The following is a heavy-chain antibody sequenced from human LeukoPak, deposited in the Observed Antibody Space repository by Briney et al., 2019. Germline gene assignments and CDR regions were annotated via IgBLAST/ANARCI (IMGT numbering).Heavy chain of an antibody. V-gene: IGHV3-21*01. D-gene: IGHD7-27*01. Sequence: GGSLRLSCVASGFTFSSYSMNWVRQAPGKGLEWVSYISGSNTYIYYVDSLKGRFTISRDNAKNSLYLQMNSLRVEDTAVYYCASTTGDRDYWGQGTLVNVSS. CDR1: GFTFSSYS. CDR2: ISGSNTYI. J-gene: IGHJ4*02. CDR3: ASTTGDRDY.